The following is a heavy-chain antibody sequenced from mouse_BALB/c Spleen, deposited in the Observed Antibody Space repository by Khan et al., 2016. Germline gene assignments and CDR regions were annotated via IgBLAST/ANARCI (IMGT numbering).Heavy chain of an antibody. J-gene: IGHJ2*01. CDR1: GYSITSDYA. CDR3: ARSGYYGYLFDY. CDR2: ISYSGST. D-gene: IGHD2-2*01. V-gene: IGHV3-2*02. Sequence: EVQLQESGPGLVKPSQSLSLTCTVTGYSITSDYAWNWIRQFPGNKLEWMGYISYSGSTSYNPSLKSRISITRDTSKNQFFLQLNSVTTEDTATXYGARSGYYGYLFDYGGQGTTLTVSS.